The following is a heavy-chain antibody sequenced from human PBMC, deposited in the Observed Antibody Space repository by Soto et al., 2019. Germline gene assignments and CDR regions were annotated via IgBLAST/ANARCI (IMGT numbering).Heavy chain of an antibody. CDR3: TRHEGFTRFDP. CDR1: GFTFSSYW. CDR2: INSDGSNT. Sequence: PGGSLRLSCAASGFTFSSYWMHWVRQAPGKGLVWVSRINSDGSNTNYADSVKGRFTISRDNAKNTLYLQMNSLRAEDTAVYYCTRHEGFTRFDPWGQGTLVTVSS. J-gene: IGHJ5*02. V-gene: IGHV3-74*01.